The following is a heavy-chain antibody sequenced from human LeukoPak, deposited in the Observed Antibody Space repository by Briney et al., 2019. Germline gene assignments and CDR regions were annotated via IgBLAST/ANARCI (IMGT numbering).Heavy chain of an antibody. V-gene: IGHV4-59*08. CDR3: ARGGLGGITAYSNYLFDY. Sequence: SETLSLTCTVSGGSISNYYWSWIRQPPGEGLEWIGYIYYSGSTNYNPSLKSRVTISIDTSKNQFSLNLTSVTAAVTAVYYCARGGLGGITAYSNYLFDYWGQGTLVTVSS. CDR1: GGSISNYY. CDR2: IYYSGST. D-gene: IGHD4-11*01. J-gene: IGHJ4*02.